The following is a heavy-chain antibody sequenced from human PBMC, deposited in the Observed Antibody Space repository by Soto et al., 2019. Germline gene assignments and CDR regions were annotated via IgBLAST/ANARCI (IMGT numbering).Heavy chain of an antibody. CDR2: ISGSGDST. J-gene: IGHJ4*02. CDR1: GFTFSSYA. Sequence: EVQLLESGGGLVQPGGSLRLSCAASGFTFSSYAMRWVRQAPVKGLEWVSAISGSGDSTYYADSVKGRFTISRDNSKNTLYLHMNSLRAEDTAVYYCARRGSGSYDDYWGQGTLVTVSS. D-gene: IGHD1-26*01. V-gene: IGHV3-23*01. CDR3: ARRGSGSYDDY.